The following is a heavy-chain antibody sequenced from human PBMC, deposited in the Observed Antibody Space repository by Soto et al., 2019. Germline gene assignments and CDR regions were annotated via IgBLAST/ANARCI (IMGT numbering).Heavy chain of an antibody. D-gene: IGHD1-26*01. CDR3: ARDRGSYALAY. CDR2: ISAYNGNT. CDR1: GYTFTSYG. V-gene: IGHV1-18*01. Sequence: QVQLVQSGAEVKKPGASVKVSCKASGYTFTSYGISWVRQAPGQGLTWMGWISAYNGNTKDTQKLQGRVTRTTDTSTSTANMEPRSLRSDDTAVYYGARDRGSYALAYWGQGALVIVSS. J-gene: IGHJ4*02.